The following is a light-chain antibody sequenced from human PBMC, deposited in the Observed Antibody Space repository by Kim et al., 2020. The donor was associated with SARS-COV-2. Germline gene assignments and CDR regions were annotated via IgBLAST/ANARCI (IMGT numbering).Light chain of an antibody. CDR3: SSYTSSSTPVV. V-gene: IGLV2-14*03. CDR2: DVS. CDR1: SSDVGGYNY. J-gene: IGLJ2*01. Sequence: QSITISCTGTSSDVGGYNYVSWYQQHPGKDPKLMIYDVSNRPSGVSNRFSGSKSGNTASLTISGLQAEDEADYYCSSYTSSSTPVVFGGGTQLTVL.